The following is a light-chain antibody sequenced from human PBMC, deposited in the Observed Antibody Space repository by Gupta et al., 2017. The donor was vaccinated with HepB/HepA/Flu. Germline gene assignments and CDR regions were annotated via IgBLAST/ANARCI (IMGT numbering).Light chain of an antibody. CDR2: WAS. Sequence: DIMITQSPDSLAVSLGERATINCKSSQSVLYISNNKNYLAWYQQKPGQPPKLLIYWASTRESGVPDRFSGSGSGTDFTLTISSLQAEDVAVYYCQQYYSTPAWAFGQGTKVEIK. CDR3: QQYYSTPAWA. CDR1: QSVLYISNNKNY. V-gene: IGKV4-1*01. J-gene: IGKJ1*01.